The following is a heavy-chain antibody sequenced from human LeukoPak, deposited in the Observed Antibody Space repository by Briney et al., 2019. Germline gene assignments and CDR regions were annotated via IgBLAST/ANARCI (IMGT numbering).Heavy chain of an antibody. V-gene: IGHV3-48*01. CDR1: GFALNSYS. J-gene: IGHJ4*02. Sequence: PGGSLRVSCAASGFALNSYSINWVRQTPGKGLEWLSHISSSGNNIYYADSVRGRFTISRDNAKNSLYLQMNNLRAEDTAVYYCSTAKFDNWGQGTLVTVSS. CDR3: STAKFDN. CDR2: ISSSGNNI.